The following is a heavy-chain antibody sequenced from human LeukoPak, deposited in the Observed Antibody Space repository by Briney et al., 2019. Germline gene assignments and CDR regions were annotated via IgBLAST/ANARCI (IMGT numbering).Heavy chain of an antibody. CDR3: PREGYYYDSSGYSTSPGWFDP. CDR1: GFTFSSYA. J-gene: IGHJ5*02. V-gene: IGHV3-30*01. D-gene: IGHD3-22*01. CDR2: ISYDGSNK. Sequence: GRSLRLSCAASGFTFSSYAMHWVRQAPGKGLECGAGISYDGSNKYYADSVKGRFTISRENSKNTLYLQMNSLRAEDTAVYYCPREGYYYDSSGYSTSPGWFDPWGQGTLVTVSS.